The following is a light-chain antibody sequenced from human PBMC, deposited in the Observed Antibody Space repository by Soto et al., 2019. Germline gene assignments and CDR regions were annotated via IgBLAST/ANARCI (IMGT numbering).Light chain of an antibody. CDR3: QQDNNLHT. Sequence: EIVMTQSPATLSVSPGERATLSCRASQSVSSNLAWYQQKPCQAPTLLIYGASTRATVIPARFSGSGARTESTLTISSLHSEDFAYYYCQQDNNLHTFGQGTKLEIK. CDR1: QSVSSN. J-gene: IGKJ2*01. CDR2: GAS. V-gene: IGKV3-15*01.